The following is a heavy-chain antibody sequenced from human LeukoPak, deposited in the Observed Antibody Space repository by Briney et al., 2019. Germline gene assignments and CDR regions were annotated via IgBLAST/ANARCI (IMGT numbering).Heavy chain of an antibody. CDR1: GFTFSSYE. J-gene: IGHJ4*02. Sequence: PGGSLRLSCAASGFTFSSYEMNWVRQAPGKWLEWVSDISSSASTIYYADSVKGRFTISRDNAKNSLYLQMNSLRAEDTAVYYCARDQTATTGYFDCWGQGILVTVSS. CDR2: ISSSASTI. V-gene: IGHV3-48*03. CDR3: ARDQTATTGYFDC. D-gene: IGHD4-17*01.